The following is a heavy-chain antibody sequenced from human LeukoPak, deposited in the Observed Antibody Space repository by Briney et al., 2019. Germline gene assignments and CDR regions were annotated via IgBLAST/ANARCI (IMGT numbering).Heavy chain of an antibody. CDR1: GGSISSGGYY. CDR3: ATTPFSRDLVVVPAAIPPYI. J-gene: IGHJ3*02. V-gene: IGHV4-31*03. CDR2: IYYSGST. D-gene: IGHD2-2*02. Sequence: PSETLSLTCTVSGGSISSGGYYWSWIRQHPGKGLEWIGYIYYSGSTYYNPSLKSRVTISEDTSENQFSLKLSSVTAADTAVYYCATTPFSRDLVVVPAAIPPYIWGQGTMVTVSS.